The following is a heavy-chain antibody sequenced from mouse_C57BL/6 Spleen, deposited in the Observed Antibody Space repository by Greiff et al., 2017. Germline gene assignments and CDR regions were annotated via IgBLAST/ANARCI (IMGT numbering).Heavy chain of an antibody. V-gene: IGHV1-59*01. Sequence: VQLQQPGAELVRPGTSVKLSCKASGYTFTSYWMHWVKQRPGQGLEWIGVIDPSDSYTNYNQKFKGKATLTVDTSSSTAYMQLSSLTSEDSAVYYCARKYSNYGYFDYWGQGTTLTVSS. CDR3: ARKYSNYGYFDY. J-gene: IGHJ2*01. CDR2: IDPSDSYT. D-gene: IGHD2-5*01. CDR1: GYTFTSYW.